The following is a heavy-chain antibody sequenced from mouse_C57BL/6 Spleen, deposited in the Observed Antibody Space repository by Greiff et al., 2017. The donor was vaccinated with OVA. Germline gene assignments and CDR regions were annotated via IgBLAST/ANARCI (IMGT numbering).Heavy chain of an antibody. CDR3: ASEGSACFAY. J-gene: IGHJ4*01. V-gene: IGHV1-80*01. D-gene: IGHD3-1*01. Sequence: QVQLKESGAELVKPGASVKISCKASGYAFSSYWMNWVKQRPGTGLEWIGEIYPGGGDTNYNEKFKGKATLTAEKSSSTAHMQLSSLASEDSAFYLWASEGSACFAYWGQGTPVTVSA. CDR2: IYPGGGDT. CDR1: GYAFSSYW.